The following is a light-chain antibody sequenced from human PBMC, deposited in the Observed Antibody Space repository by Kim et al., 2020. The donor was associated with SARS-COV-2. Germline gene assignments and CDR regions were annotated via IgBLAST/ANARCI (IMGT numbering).Light chain of an antibody. CDR3: NSRDSSGNHWV. CDR2: GKN. J-gene: IGLJ3*02. CDR1: SLRSYY. V-gene: IGLV3-19*01. Sequence: ALDKTVRITCQGDSLRSYYASWYQQTPGQAPVLVIYGKNNRPSGIPDRFSGSSSGNTASLTITGAQAEDEADYYCNSRDSSGNHWVFGGGTQLTVL.